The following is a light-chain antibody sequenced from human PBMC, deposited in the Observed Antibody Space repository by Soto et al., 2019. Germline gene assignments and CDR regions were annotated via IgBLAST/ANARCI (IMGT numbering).Light chain of an antibody. CDR1: QSVSSTY. V-gene: IGKV3-20*01. CDR2: AAS. CDR3: QQYVNSLYA. J-gene: IGKJ2*01. Sequence: PGEGATLSCRASQSVSSTYLAWYQQKPGQTPRLLIYAASSRATGIPERFSGSGSGTDFTLTISRLEPEDFAVYYCQQYVNSLYAFGQGTKLEIK.